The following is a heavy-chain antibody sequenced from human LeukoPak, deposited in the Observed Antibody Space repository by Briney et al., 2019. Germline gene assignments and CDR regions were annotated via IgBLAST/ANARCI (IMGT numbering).Heavy chain of an antibody. V-gene: IGHV4-59*01. CDR3: ARERSYDSNGYRDAFDI. D-gene: IGHD3-22*01. Sequence: SETLSLTCTVSGGSISSYYWSWNRQPPGKGLEWIGYIYYSGSTNYNPSLKSRVTISVDTSKNQFSLKLSSVTAADTAVYYCARERSYDSNGYRDAFDIWGQGTIVTVSS. CDR1: GGSISSYY. J-gene: IGHJ3*02. CDR2: IYYSGST.